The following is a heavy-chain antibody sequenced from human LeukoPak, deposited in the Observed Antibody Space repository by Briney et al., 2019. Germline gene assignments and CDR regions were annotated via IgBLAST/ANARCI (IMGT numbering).Heavy chain of an antibody. CDR1: GFTFSSYT. D-gene: IGHD2-15*01. CDR2: ITSSSSGI. J-gene: IGHJ4*02. CDR3: ARGRGCSGGSCYNDY. Sequence: GGSLRLSCAASGFTFSSYTMNWVRQAPGKGLEWVSYITSSSSGIYYSDSVEGRFTISRDNAKNSLYLQMNSLRDEDTAVYYCARGRGCSGGSCYNDYWGQGTLVTVSS. V-gene: IGHV3-48*02.